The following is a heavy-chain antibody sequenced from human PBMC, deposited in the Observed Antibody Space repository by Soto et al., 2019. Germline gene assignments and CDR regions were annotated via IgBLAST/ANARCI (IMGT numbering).Heavy chain of an antibody. CDR2: ISYDGSKN. J-gene: IGHJ4*02. D-gene: IGHD2-21*02. V-gene: IGHV3-30*04. CDR3: ARGYCSGDCYSGDS. CDR1: GFTFRSFA. Sequence: GGSLRLSCAASGFTFRSFAMHWVRQAPGKGLEWVGFISYDGSKNFYADSVKGRFTISRDNPKNTLYLQMNSLRAEDTAMYYCARGYCSGDCYSGDSWGQGALVTVSS.